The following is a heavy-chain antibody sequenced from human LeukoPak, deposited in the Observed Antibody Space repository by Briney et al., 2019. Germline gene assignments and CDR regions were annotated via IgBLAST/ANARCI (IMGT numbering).Heavy chain of an antibody. CDR3: VKNGGTFDY. J-gene: IGHJ4*02. CDR1: GFTFSRND. Sequence: GGSLRLSCTASGFTFSRNDMTWVRQAPGKRLEWLSIINGGGGDTHYADSVKGRFTISRDNSKNMIYLQMNSLRAEDTAVYYCVKNGGTFDYWGQGTLVTVSP. CDR2: INGGGGDT. D-gene: IGHD2-8*01. V-gene: IGHV3-23*01.